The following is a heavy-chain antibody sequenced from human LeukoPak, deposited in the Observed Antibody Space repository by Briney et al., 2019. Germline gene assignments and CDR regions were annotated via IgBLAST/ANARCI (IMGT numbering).Heavy chain of an antibody. CDR2: IYSGGST. Sequence: GGSLRLSCAASGFTVSSNYMSWVRQAPGKGLEWVSVIYSGGSTYYADSVKGRFTISRDNSKNTLYLQMNSLRAEDTAVYYCAREVGYCSGGSCHDYWGQGTLVTVSS. CDR1: GFTVSSNY. D-gene: IGHD2-15*01. CDR3: AREVGYCSGGSCHDY. V-gene: IGHV3-53*01. J-gene: IGHJ4*02.